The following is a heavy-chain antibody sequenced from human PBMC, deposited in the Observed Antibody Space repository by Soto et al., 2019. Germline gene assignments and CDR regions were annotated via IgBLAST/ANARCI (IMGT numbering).Heavy chain of an antibody. CDR2: INPSGGST. CDR1: GYTFTSYY. V-gene: IGHV1-46*01. J-gene: IGHJ4*02. Sequence: ASVKVSCKASGYTFTSYYMHWVRQAPGQGLEWMGIINPSGGSTSYAQKFQGRVTMTRDTSTNTAYMELSSLRSEDTAVYYCATVRASCSGGSCYSGLNYWGQGTLLTVSS. CDR3: ATVRASCSGGSCYSGLNY. D-gene: IGHD2-15*01.